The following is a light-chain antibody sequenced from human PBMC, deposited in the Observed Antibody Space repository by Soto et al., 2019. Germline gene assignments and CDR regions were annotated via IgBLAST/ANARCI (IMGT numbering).Light chain of an antibody. J-gene: IGKJ2*01. Sequence: DVVMTQSPLSLPVTLGQPASISCRSSQSLAYVDGNTYLNWFQQRPGQSPRRLIYQVSNRDSGVPDRFSGRGSGTDFTLKISRVEADDVGVYYCMQGTRWPPYTFGQGTKLEIK. CDR1: QSLAYVDGNTY. CDR3: MQGTRWPPYT. CDR2: QVS. V-gene: IGKV2-30*01.